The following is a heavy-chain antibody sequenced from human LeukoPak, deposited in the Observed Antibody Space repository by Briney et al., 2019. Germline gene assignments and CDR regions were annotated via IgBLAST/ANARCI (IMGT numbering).Heavy chain of an antibody. J-gene: IGHJ3*02. CDR3: ARDLPGGDAFDI. V-gene: IGHV4-59*12. CDR2: IYYSGST. CDR1: GGSIAGFY. Sequence: SETLSLTCTVSGGSIAGFYWSWFRQSPGKGLEWIGYIYYSGSTYYNPSLKSRVTISVDTSKNQFSLKLSSVTAADTAVYYCARDLPGGDAFDIWGQGTMVTVSS. D-gene: IGHD3-10*01.